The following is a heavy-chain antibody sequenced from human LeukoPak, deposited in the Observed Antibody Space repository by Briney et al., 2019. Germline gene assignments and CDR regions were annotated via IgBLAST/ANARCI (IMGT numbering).Heavy chain of an antibody. D-gene: IGHD4-17*01. CDR3: TTDLGDYGDYIRC. Sequence: GGSLRLSCAASGFTFSSYEMNWVRQAPGKGLEWIGRIKSDGGTTDYAAPVKGRFTISRDDSKNTLYLQMNSLKAEDAAAYYCTTDLGDYGDYIRCWGQGTLVTVSS. CDR1: GFTFSSYE. V-gene: IGHV3-15*01. J-gene: IGHJ4*02. CDR2: IKSDGGTT.